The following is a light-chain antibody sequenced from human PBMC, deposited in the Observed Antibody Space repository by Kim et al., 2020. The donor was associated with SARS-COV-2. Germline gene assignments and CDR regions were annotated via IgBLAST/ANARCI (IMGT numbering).Light chain of an antibody. CDR1: QSVITN. V-gene: IGKV3-15*01. J-gene: IGKJ1*01. CDR2: STS. CDR3: QQYNNSPRT. Sequence: VMTQSPDTLSLSPGGRATLSCRASQSVITNLSWCQQKPGHAPRLVIHSTSTRATGIPARFSGSGSGTEFTLTISSRQPADFAVYYCQQYNNSPRTFGQGTKVDIK.